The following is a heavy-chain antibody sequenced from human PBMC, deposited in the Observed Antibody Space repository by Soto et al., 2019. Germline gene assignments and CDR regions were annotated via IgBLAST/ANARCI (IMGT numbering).Heavy chain of an antibody. CDR1: GGSISDDSY. J-gene: IGHJ5*01. D-gene: IGHD2-2*01. Sequence: SETLSLTCTVSGGSISDDSYWSWIRQTPGKGLEWIGYIYHTGNTYYNPSLRSRVSISVDKSKSQFSLKLISVTAADTAVYFCARDEYQLLSSVSWFDSWGQGTLITVSS. V-gene: IGHV4-30-4*01. CDR2: IYHTGNT. CDR3: ARDEYQLLSSVSWFDS.